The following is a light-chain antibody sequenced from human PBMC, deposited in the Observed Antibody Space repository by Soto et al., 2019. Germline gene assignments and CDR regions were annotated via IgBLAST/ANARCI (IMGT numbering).Light chain of an antibody. Sequence: QSALTQPPSASGSPGQSVTISCTGTSSDIGGYNYVSWYQQHPGKAPKLMIYEVSERPSGVPDRFSGSKSGNTASLTVSGLQTEDEADYYCNSHAGSNNFGVFGGGTKLTVL. J-gene: IGLJ3*02. CDR3: NSHAGSNNFGV. CDR1: SSDIGGYNY. CDR2: EVS. V-gene: IGLV2-8*01.